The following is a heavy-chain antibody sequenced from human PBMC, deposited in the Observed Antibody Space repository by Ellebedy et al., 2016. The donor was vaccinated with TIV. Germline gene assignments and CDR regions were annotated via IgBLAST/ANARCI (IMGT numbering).Heavy chain of an antibody. CDR3: ARGGSGPGGPNWFDP. D-gene: IGHD3-10*01. Sequence: GGSLRLSCAASGFSFKDYWMSWARQAPGKGLEWVAIIQQGGGETSYVDAAKGRFAISRANAKRSLYLQMNSLRAEDTAMYYCARGGSGPGGPNWFDPWGQGTLVTVSS. CDR2: IQQGGGET. J-gene: IGHJ5*02. V-gene: IGHV3-7*03. CDR1: GFSFKDYW.